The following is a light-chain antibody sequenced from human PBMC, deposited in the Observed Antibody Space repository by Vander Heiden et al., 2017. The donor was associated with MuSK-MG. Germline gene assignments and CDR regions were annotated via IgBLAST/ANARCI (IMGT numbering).Light chain of an antibody. CDR3: PAWDRSTWVG. CDR2: QDS. J-gene: IGLJ2*01. Sequence: SYELTQPPSVSVSPGQTASITCSGDKLGDKYACWYQQKPGQSPVLVIDQDSKRPSRIPERCAGSYSGTTAITNISGTEGRGDAYEYCPAWDRSTWVGVGGGTNLTV. V-gene: IGLV3-1*01. CDR1: KLGDKY.